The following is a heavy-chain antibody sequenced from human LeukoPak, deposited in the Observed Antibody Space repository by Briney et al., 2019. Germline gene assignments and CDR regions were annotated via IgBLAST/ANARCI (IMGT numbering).Heavy chain of an antibody. CDR1: GYTFTSYD. Sequence: ASVKVSCKASGYTFTSYDINWVRQATGQGLEWMGWMNPNSGNTGYAQKFQGGVTMTRNTSISTAYTELSSLRSEDTAVYYCARVRAVVVPAAMSRAPLGRYNWFDPWGQGTLVTVSS. CDR3: ARVRAVVVPAAMSRAPLGRYNWFDP. CDR2: MNPNSGNT. V-gene: IGHV1-8*01. D-gene: IGHD2-2*01. J-gene: IGHJ5*02.